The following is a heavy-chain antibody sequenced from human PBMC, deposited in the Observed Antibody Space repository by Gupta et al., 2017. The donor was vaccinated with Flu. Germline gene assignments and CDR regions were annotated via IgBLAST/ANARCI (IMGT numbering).Heavy chain of an antibody. J-gene: IGHJ4*02. CDR3: AKSPYYQDTTGYSDFDY. V-gene: IGHV3-23*01. D-gene: IGHD3-22*01. CDR2: ISATGRTT. CDR1: GFTFSNYA. Sequence: EVRLLESGGGLVQPGGSLRLSLSASGFTFSNYAMGWVRQAPGKGLEWVSSISATGRTTYHADSVRGRFSISRDNAKNTLYVQMDSLRAEDTALYYWAKSPYYQDTTGYSDFDYWGQGTQVTVSS.